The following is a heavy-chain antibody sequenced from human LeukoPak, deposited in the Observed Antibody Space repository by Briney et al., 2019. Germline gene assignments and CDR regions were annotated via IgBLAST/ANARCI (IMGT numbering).Heavy chain of an antibody. J-gene: IGHJ4*02. V-gene: IGHV3-53*01. Sequence: SGGSLRLSCAASGFTVSSNYMSWVRQAPGKGLEWVSVIYSGGSTYYADSVKGRFTISRDNSKNTLYLQMNSLRAEDTAVYYCARVFSDTAMPNFDYWGQGTLVTVSS. CDR3: ARVFSDTAMPNFDY. D-gene: IGHD5-18*01. CDR2: IYSGGST. CDR1: GFTVSSNY.